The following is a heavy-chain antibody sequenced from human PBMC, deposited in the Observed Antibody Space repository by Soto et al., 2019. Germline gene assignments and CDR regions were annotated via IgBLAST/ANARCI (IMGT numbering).Heavy chain of an antibody. V-gene: IGHV5-51*01. CDR1: GYSFTSYW. J-gene: IGHJ4*02. Sequence: GESLKISCKGSGYSFTSYWIGCVRQMPGKGLEWMGIIYPGNSDTTYSPSFQGHVTISADKSISTAYLQWNSLKASDTAMYYCARQHGDYPFDYWGQGTLVTVSS. CDR3: ARQHGDYPFDY. D-gene: IGHD4-17*01. CDR2: IYPGNSDT.